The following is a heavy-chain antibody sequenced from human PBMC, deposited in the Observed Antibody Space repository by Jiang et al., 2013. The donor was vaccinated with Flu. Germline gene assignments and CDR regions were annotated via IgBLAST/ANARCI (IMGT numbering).Heavy chain of an antibody. CDR3: ARAGGVLGHSGYTYLQD. Sequence: GAEVKKPGESLKISCKTSGYRFSIYWIGWVRQMPGKGLEWMGIIYPGDSDARYSPSFEGQVTMSVDKSINTAYLQWSGLKATDTATYYCARAGGVLGHSGYTYLQDWGQGTLVSVSS. J-gene: IGHJ4*02. CDR1: GYRFSIYW. CDR2: IYPGDSDA. V-gene: IGHV5-51*01. D-gene: IGHD5-12*01.